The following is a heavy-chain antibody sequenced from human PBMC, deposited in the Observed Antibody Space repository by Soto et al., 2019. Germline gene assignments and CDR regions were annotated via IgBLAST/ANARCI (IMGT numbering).Heavy chain of an antibody. J-gene: IGHJ4*02. CDR3: ARSYSSSWYYFDY. V-gene: IGHV3-23*01. Sequence: EVQLLESGGGLVQPGGSLRLSCAASGFTFSSYAMSWVRQAPGKGLEWVSAISGSGGSTYYADSVKGRFTISRDNSKNTLYLQMNSLRAEDTAVYYCARSYSSSWYYFDYWGQGTLVTVSS. CDR1: GFTFSSYA. D-gene: IGHD6-13*01. CDR2: ISGSGGST.